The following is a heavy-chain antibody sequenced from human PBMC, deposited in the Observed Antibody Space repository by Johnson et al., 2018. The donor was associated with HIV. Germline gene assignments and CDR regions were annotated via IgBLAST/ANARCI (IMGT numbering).Heavy chain of an antibody. Sequence: VQLVESGGGLVQPGRSLRLSCAASGFTFDDYAMHWVRQAPGKGLEWVSGISWNSGSIGYADSVKGRFTISRDNAKNSLYLQMNSLRAEDTALYYCVRGGATSYDAFDIWGQGTMVTVSS. CDR3: VRGGATSYDAFDI. D-gene: IGHD1-26*01. V-gene: IGHV3-9*01. CDR1: GFTFDDYA. J-gene: IGHJ3*02. CDR2: ISWNSGSI.